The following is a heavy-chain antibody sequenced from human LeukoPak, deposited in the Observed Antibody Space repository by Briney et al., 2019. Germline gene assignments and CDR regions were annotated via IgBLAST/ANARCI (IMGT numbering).Heavy chain of an antibody. CDR1: GYTFTNYA. Sequence: ASVKVSCKASGYTFTNYAINWVRQAPGQGLEWMGWINTNTGNPTYAQGFTGRFVFSLDTSVSTTYLQINSLKAEDTAVYYCTMGLEGYNSAPYYYYYMDVWGKGTTVTVSS. D-gene: IGHD5-24*01. CDR3: TMGLEGYNSAPYYYYYMDV. CDR2: INTNTGNP. V-gene: IGHV7-4-1*02. J-gene: IGHJ6*03.